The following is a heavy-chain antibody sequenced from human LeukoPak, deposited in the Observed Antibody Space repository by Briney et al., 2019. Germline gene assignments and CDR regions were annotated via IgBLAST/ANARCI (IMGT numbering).Heavy chain of an antibody. Sequence: GGSLRLSCAASGFTVSNYYMSWVRQAPGKGLEWVSVIYSGGSAYSADSVKGRFTMSRDNSQNTLYLQMNSLRDEDTAVYYCARMVTGWPNWIDPWGQGTLVTVSS. CDR2: IYSGGSA. D-gene: IGHD6-19*01. J-gene: IGHJ5*02. CDR1: GFTVSNYY. V-gene: IGHV3-66*01. CDR3: ARMVTGWPNWIDP.